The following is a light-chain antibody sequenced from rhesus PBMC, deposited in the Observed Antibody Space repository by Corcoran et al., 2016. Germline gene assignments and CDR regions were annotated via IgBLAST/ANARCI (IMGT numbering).Light chain of an antibody. J-gene: IGKJ1*01. CDR3: QQYDTAPWT. CDR1: PVISSW. V-gene: IGKV1-21*01. Sequence: DIQMTQSPSSLSASVGDRVTITCRASPVISSWVVWYKQKPGKAPQLLIYKASTFQSGAPSRFSVSGSGTDCTLSISSLQPEDFATYYCQQYDTAPWTFGQGTKVEIK. CDR2: KAS.